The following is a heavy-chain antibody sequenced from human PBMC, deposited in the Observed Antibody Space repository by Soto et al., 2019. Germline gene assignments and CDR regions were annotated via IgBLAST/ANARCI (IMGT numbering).Heavy chain of an antibody. CDR3: ARDSVSSGYYYDYFDY. J-gene: IGHJ4*02. Sequence: SETLSLTCTVSGGSISSGDYYWSWIRQPPGKGLEWIGYIYYSGSTYYNPSLKSRVTISVDASKNQFSLKLSSVTAADTAVYYCARDSVSSGYYYDYFDYWGQGTLVTVSS. V-gene: IGHV4-30-4*01. CDR2: IYYSGST. CDR1: GGSISSGDYY. D-gene: IGHD3-22*01.